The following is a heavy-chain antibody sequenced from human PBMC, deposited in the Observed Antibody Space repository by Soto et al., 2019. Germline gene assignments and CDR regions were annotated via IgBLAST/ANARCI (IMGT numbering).Heavy chain of an antibody. J-gene: IGHJ3*02. Sequence: GGSLRLSCAASGFTFSSYAMSWVRQAPGKGLEWVSAISGSGGSTYYADSVKGRFTISRDNSKNTLYRQMNSLRAEDTAVSYCAKGTSIGYDILTGCVVLDAFDIWGQGKMVTVSS. CDR3: AKGTSIGYDILTGCVVLDAFDI. CDR1: GFTFSSYA. CDR2: ISGSGGST. D-gene: IGHD3-9*01. V-gene: IGHV3-23*01.